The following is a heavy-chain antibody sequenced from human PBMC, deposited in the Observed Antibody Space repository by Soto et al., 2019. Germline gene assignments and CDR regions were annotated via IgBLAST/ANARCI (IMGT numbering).Heavy chain of an antibody. CDR1: GVSINRGDYY. J-gene: IGHJ4*02. CDR2: IYYNGDT. D-gene: IGHD3-3*01. CDR3: AREGGDFVQVPYY. Sequence: PSETLYLTFSASGVSINRGDYYWRWIRQSPGWGLEWIGSIYYNGDTNYNPSLGSRVTMSVDTSKNQFFLDLQSVVAADTAVYFCAREGGDFVQVPYYWGQGTLVTVSS. V-gene: IGHV4-30-4*01.